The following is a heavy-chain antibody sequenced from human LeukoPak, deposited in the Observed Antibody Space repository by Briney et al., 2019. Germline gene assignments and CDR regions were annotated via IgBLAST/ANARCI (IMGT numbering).Heavy chain of an antibody. CDR2: IYSGGGT. J-gene: IGHJ4*02. CDR1: GFTVSSNY. V-gene: IGHV3-66*01. D-gene: IGHD4-23*01. Sequence: GGSLRLSCAASGFTVSSNYMSWVRQAPGKGLEWVSVIYSGGGTCYADSVKGRFTVSRDNSKNTLYLQMNSLRVDDTAMYYCARNQDYGGFDFWGQGTLVTVSS. CDR3: ARNQDYGGFDF.